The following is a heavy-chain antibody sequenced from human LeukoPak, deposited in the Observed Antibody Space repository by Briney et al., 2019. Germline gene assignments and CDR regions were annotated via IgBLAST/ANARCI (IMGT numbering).Heavy chain of an antibody. CDR2: IYYSGCT. D-gene: IGHD3-22*01. CDR1: GGPISSYY. CDR3: ARDLRDYYDSSGSNAFDI. V-gene: IGHV4-59*01. Sequence: SETLSLTRTVSGGPISSYYWSWIRQPPGKGLEWIGYIYYSGCTNYNPSLKSRVTISVDTSKNQFSLKLSSVTAADTAVYYCARDLRDYYDSSGSNAFDIWGQGTMVTVSS. J-gene: IGHJ3*02.